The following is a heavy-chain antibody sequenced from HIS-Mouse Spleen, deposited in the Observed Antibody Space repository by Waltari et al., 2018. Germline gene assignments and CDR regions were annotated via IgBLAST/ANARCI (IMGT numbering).Heavy chain of an antibody. Sequence: QLQLQESGPGLVKPSETLSLTCTVPGGSISSSSYYWGWIRQPPGKGLEWIGSIYYSGSTYYNPSLKSRVTISVDTSKNQFSLKLSSVTAADTAVYYCARLVAKALSSPLFDYWGQGTLVTVSS. J-gene: IGHJ4*02. V-gene: IGHV4-39*01. CDR1: GGSISSSSYY. D-gene: IGHD2-15*01. CDR3: ARLVAKALSSPLFDY. CDR2: IYYSGST.